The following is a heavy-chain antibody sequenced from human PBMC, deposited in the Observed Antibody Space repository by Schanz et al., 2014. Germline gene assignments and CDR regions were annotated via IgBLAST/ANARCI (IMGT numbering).Heavy chain of an antibody. CDR1: GFTFSSYA. J-gene: IGHJ4*02. CDR2: ISHDGYST. V-gene: IGHV3-64*04. Sequence: VQLVESGGGLVQPGGSLRLSCAASGFTFSSYAMSWVRQAPGKGLEYVSAISHDGYSTYYADSVKGRFTISRDNSKNTVYIQMNSLRAEDTAVYYCARGGPAYYFDDWGQGTLVTVSS. CDR3: ARGGPAYYFDD.